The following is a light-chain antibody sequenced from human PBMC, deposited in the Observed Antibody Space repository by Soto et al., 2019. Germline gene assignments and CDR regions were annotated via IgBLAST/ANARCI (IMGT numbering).Light chain of an antibody. CDR3: AAWDDSLSGVV. V-gene: IGLV1-47*01. CDR1: SSNIGSNS. J-gene: IGLJ2*01. Sequence: QSVLTQPPSASGTPGQRVTISCSGSSSNIGSNSVHWYQQLPGTAPKLLIYSNSQRPSGVPERISGSKSGTSAPLAISGLRSEDEADYYCAAWDDSLSGVVFGGGTKVTVL. CDR2: SNS.